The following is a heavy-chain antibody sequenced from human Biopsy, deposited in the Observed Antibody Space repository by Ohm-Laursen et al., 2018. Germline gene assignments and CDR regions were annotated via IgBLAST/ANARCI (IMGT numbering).Heavy chain of an antibody. CDR3: VEDRGAAGTDYYYGMDV. D-gene: IGHD6-13*01. J-gene: IGHJ6*02. Sequence: SLRLSCAVSRFTFSTYGMHWVRQAPGKGLEWVAVISFDGSDQKYADSVKGRFTISRNNSKNTLYLQMNSLRAEDTAVFYCVEDRGAAGTDYYYGMDVWGQGTTVTVSS. CDR2: ISFDGSDQ. V-gene: IGHV3-30*18. CDR1: RFTFSTYG.